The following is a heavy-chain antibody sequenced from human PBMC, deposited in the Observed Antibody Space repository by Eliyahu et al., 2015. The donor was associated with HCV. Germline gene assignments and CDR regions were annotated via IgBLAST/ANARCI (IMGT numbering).Heavy chain of an antibody. CDR3: ARDHYGGNSIPDY. V-gene: IGHV3-33*01. Sequence: QVQLVESGGGVVQPGRSLRLSCAASGFTFSSYGMHWVRQAPGKGLEWVAVIWYDGSNKYYADSVKGRFTISRDNSKNTLYLQMNSLRAEDTAVYYCARDHYGGNSIPDYWGQGTLVTVSS. D-gene: IGHD4-23*01. CDR2: IWYDGSNK. CDR1: GFTFSSYG. J-gene: IGHJ4*02.